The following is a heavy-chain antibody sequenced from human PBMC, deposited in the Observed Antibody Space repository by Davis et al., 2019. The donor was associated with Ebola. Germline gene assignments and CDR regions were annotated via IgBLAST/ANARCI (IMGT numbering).Heavy chain of an antibody. CDR2: ISGSGGST. CDR1: GFTFSSYA. CDR3: ARDPLGGRSY. V-gene: IGHV3-23*01. D-gene: IGHD2-15*01. J-gene: IGHJ4*02. Sequence: GESLKISCAASGFTFSSYAMSWVRQAPGKGLEWVSAISGSGGSTYYADSVKGRFTISRDNSKNTLYLQMNSLRAEDTAVYYCARDPLGGRSYWGQGTLVTVSS.